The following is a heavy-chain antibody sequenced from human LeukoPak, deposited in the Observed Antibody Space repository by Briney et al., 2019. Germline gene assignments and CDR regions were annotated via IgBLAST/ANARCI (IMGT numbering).Heavy chain of an antibody. J-gene: IGHJ4*02. D-gene: IGHD3-10*01. CDR1: GFTFSDYY. V-gene: IGHV3-11*04. Sequence: PGGSLRLSCAASGFTFSDYYMSWIRQAPGKGLEWVSHISSSGNILNYADSVKGRFTISRDNSKNTLYLQMNSLRAEDTAVYYCAKQFLWFGELSHFDYWGQGTLFTVSS. CDR3: AKQFLWFGELSHFDY. CDR2: ISSSGNIL.